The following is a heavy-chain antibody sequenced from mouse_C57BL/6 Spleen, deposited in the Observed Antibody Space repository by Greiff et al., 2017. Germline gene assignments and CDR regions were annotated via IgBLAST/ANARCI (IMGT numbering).Heavy chain of an antibody. CDR1: GFSINSDCY. CDR2: TFYSGIT. CDR3: ARGIYYGDYYAMDY. V-gene: IGHV3-3*01. D-gene: IGHD1-1*01. Sequence: EVQLQQSGPSLVRPSQTLSLTCTVTGFSINSDCYWIWIRQFPGNKLEYIGYTFYSGITYYNPSLESRTYITRDTSKNQFSLKLSSVTTEDTATYYCARGIYYGDYYAMDYWGQGTSVTVSS. J-gene: IGHJ4*01.